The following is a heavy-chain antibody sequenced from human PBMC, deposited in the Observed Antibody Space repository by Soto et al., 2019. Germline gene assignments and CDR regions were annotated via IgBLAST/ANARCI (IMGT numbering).Heavy chain of an antibody. V-gene: IGHV1-24*01. D-gene: IGHD4-4*01. Sequence: ASVKVSWKVSGYTLTELSMHWVRQAPGKGLEWMGGFDPEDGETIYAQKFQGRVTMTEDTSTDTAYMELSSLRSEDTAVYYCATILTTPSWFAPWGQGTLVTVSS. CDR3: ATILTTPSWFAP. CDR2: FDPEDGET. J-gene: IGHJ5*02. CDR1: GYTLTELS.